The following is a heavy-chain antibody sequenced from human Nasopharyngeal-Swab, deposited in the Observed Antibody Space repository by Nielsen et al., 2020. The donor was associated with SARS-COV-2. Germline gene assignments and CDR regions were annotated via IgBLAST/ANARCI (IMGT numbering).Heavy chain of an antibody. CDR3: ANAYCGGDCYSHDYYYYYGMDV. V-gene: IGHV3-23*01. J-gene: IGHJ6*02. CDR2: ISGSGGST. D-gene: IGHD2-21*02. CDR1: GFTFSSYA. Sequence: GSLRLSCAASGFTFSSYAMSWVRQAPGKGLEWVSAISGSGGSTYYADSVKGRFTISRDNSKNTLYLQMNSLRAEDTAVYYCANAYCGGDCYSHDYYYYYGMDVWGQGTTVTVSS.